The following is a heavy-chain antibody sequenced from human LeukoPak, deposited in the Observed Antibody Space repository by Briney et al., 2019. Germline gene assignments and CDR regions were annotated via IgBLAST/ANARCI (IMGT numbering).Heavy chain of an antibody. V-gene: IGHV4-59*12. CDR1: GGSISSYY. CDR2: IYYSGST. J-gene: IGHJ4*02. D-gene: IGHD3-16*01. Sequence: SETLSLTCTVSGGSISSYYWSWIRQPPGKGLEWIGYIYYSGSTNYNPSLKSRVTISVDTSKNQFSLKLSSVTAADTAVYYCARGTVAYDYVWGSYKLFDYWGQGTLVTVSS. CDR3: ARGTVAYDYVWGSYKLFDY.